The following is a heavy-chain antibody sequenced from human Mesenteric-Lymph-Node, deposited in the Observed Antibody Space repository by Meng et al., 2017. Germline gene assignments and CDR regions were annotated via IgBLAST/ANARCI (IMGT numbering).Heavy chain of an antibody. J-gene: IGHJ6*02. CDR2: IYTSGST. D-gene: IGHD2-2*01. Sequence: SETLSPTCTVPGGSITTGSSYWSWIRRPAGKGLEWIGRIYTSGSTNYNPSLTSRVSMSVDTSKNQFSLELSYVTAADTAVYYCARFTVVPAALLYYYYGLDVWGQGTTVTVSS. CDR1: GGSITTGSSY. CDR3: ARFTVVPAALLYYYYGLDV. V-gene: IGHV4-61*02.